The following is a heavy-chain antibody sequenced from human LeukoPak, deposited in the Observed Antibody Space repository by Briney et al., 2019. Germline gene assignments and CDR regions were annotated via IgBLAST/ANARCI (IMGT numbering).Heavy chain of an antibody. Sequence: ASVKVSCKASGYTFTGYYMHWVRQAPGQGLEWMGRINPNSGGTNYAQKFQGRVTMTTDTSTSTAYMELRSLRSDDTAVYYCARDRQFRYDSSDYTDSWGQGTLVTVSS. J-gene: IGHJ4*02. CDR2: INPNSGGT. D-gene: IGHD3-22*01. CDR1: GYTFTGYY. CDR3: ARDRQFRYDSSDYTDS. V-gene: IGHV1-2*06.